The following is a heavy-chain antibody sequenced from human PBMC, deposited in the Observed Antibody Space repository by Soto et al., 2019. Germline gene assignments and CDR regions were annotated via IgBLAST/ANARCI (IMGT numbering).Heavy chain of an antibody. Sequence: QVQLVQSGAEVKKPGSSVTVSCKASGGTFSSYAISWVRQAPGQGLEWMGGIIPIFGTANYAQKFQGRVTITADEXTSXAYMXXXXXXXXXXXXXXXXXXXXXXXXXXAQSRVWFDPWGQGTLVTVSS. J-gene: IGHJ5*02. V-gene: IGHV1-69*01. CDR3: XXXXXXXXXXXAQSRVWFDP. CDR2: IIPIFGTA. CDR1: GGTFSSYA.